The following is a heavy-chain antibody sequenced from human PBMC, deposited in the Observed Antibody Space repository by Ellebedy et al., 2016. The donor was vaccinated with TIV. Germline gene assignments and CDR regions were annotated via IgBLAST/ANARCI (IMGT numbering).Heavy chain of an antibody. CDR2: IRTTVFGGTI. J-gene: IGHJ4*02. D-gene: IGHD4-17*01. V-gene: IGHV3-49*03. CDR1: GFTFGDYT. CDR3: TAAVTPYYFDN. Sequence: PGGSLRLSCSGSGFTFGDYTMSWFRQAPGKGLEWVAFIRTTVFGGTIEYAASVKGRFTISRDDSKSVAFLKMNSLKTEDSATYYCTAAVTPYYFDNWGQGALVTVSS.